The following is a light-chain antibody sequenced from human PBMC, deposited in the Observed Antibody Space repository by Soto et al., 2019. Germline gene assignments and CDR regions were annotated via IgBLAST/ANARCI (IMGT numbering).Light chain of an antibody. J-gene: IGLJ2*01. Sequence: QSALTQPPSASGSPGQSVTISCTGTSSDVGGYNYVSWYQQHPGKAPKLMIYEVSKRPSWVPDRFSGSKSGNTASLTVSGLQAEDEADYYCSSYAGINNLVFGGGTKLTVL. CDR2: EVS. V-gene: IGLV2-8*01. CDR1: SSDVGGYNY. CDR3: SSYAGINNLV.